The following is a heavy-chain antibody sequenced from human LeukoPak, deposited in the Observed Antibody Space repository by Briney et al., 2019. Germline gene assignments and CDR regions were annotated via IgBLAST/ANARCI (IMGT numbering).Heavy chain of an antibody. V-gene: IGHV3-21*04. D-gene: IGHD6-19*01. CDR2: ISSSSSYI. CDR3: AKDIKAVAGDHWYFDL. J-gene: IGHJ2*01. Sequence: PGGSLRLSCAASGFTFSSYSMNWVRQAPGKGLEWVSSISSSSSYIYYADSVKGRFTISRDNAKNSLYLQMNSLRAEDTALYYCAKDIKAVAGDHWYFDLWGRGTLVTVSS. CDR1: GFTFSSYS.